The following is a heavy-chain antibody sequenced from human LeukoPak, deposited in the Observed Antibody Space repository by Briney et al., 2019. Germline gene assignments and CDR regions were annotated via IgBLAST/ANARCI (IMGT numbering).Heavy chain of an antibody. CDR3: ARHSISDIVVVPASYFDY. J-gene: IGHJ4*02. CDR2: IYYSGST. Sequence: SETLSLTCTVSGGSISSSSYYWGWIRQPPGKGLEWIGSIYYSGSTYYNPSLKSRVTISVDTSKNQFSLKLSSVTAADTAVYNCARHSISDIVVVPASYFDYWGQGTLVTVSS. D-gene: IGHD2-2*01. V-gene: IGHV4-39*01. CDR1: GGSISSSSYY.